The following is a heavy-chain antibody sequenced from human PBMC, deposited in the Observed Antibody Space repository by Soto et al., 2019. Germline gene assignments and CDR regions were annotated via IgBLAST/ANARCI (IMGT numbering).Heavy chain of an antibody. V-gene: IGHV3-23*01. J-gene: IGHJ4*02. Sequence: GGSLRLSCAASGFTFSSYAMSWVRQAPGKGLEWVSTISGSGGSTYYADSVKGRFTISRDNSKNTLYLQMNSLRAEDTAIYYCAKVQYYYDSSGYGAHDYWGQGTLVTVSS. CDR1: GFTFSSYA. CDR2: ISGSGGST. D-gene: IGHD3-22*01. CDR3: AKVQYYYDSSGYGAHDY.